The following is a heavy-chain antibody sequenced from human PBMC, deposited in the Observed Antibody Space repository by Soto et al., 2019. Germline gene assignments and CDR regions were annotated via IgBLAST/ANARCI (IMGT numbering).Heavy chain of an antibody. CDR2: ITASGGRT. V-gene: IGHV3-23*01. CDR1: GFTLSSYA. Sequence: PGGSLRLSCTASGFTLSSYAMTWVRQAPGRGLEGVSGITASGGRTFYADSVKGWFTISRDNSRSTLYLQMNSLRAEDTAVYYCAKDTRYADYVRWFDSWGQGTLVTVSS. CDR3: AKDTRYADYVRWFDS. D-gene: IGHD4-17*01. J-gene: IGHJ5*01.